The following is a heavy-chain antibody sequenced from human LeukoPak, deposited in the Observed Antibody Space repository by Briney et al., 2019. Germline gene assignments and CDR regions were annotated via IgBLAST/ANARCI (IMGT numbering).Heavy chain of an antibody. CDR1: GFTFSSYA. CDR3: AKVGNNWDFDY. V-gene: IGHV3-30*04. CDR2: ISYDGSNK. J-gene: IGHJ4*02. Sequence: GGSLRLSCAASGFTFSSYAMHWVRQAPGKGLEWVAVISYDGSNKYYADSVKGRFIISRDNPKNTLYLQMNSLRAEDTAVYYCAKVGNNWDFDYWGQGTLVTVSS. D-gene: IGHD1-1*01.